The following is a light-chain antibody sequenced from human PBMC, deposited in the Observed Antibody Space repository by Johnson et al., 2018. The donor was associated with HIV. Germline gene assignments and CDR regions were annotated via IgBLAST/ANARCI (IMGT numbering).Light chain of an antibody. Sequence: QSVLTQPPSVSAAPGQKVTISCSGSSSNIGNNYVSWYQQLPGTAPKLLIYENNKRPSVIPDRFSGSKSGTSATLGITGLQTGDEADYYCGTWDSSLSAYVFGNGTKVTVL. J-gene: IGLJ1*01. CDR2: ENN. V-gene: IGLV1-51*01. CDR3: GTWDSSLSAYV. CDR1: SSNIGNNY.